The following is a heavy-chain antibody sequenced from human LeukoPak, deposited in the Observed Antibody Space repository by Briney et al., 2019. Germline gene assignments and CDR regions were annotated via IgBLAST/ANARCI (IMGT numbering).Heavy chain of an antibody. CDR3: ARGRYYYYDSSGYLGYYMDV. Sequence: PGGSLRLSCAASGFTFSSYSMNWVRQAPGKGLEWVSSISSSSSYIYYADSVKGRFTISRDNAKNSLYLQMNSLRAEDTAVYYCARGRYYYYDSSGYLGYYMDVWGKGTTVTISS. V-gene: IGHV3-21*01. CDR1: GFTFSSYS. D-gene: IGHD3-22*01. CDR2: ISSSSSYI. J-gene: IGHJ6*03.